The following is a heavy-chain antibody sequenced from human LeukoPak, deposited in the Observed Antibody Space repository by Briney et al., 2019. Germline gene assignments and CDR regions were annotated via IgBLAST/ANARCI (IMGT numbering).Heavy chain of an antibody. CDR1: GFFFSSDW. CDR2: INTDGSST. CDR3: AKGPSELERRGDYFDY. Sequence: GGSLRLSCAASGFFFSSDWMHWVRQAPGKGLMWVSRINTDGSSTGYADSVRGRFTISRDNAKNTLYLQMNSLRAEDTAVYYCAKGPSELERRGDYFDYWGQGTLVTVSS. J-gene: IGHJ4*02. V-gene: IGHV3-74*01. D-gene: IGHD1-1*01.